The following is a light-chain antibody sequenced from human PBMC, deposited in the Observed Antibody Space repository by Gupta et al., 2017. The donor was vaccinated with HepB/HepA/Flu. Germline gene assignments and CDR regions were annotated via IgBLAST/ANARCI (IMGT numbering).Light chain of an antibody. CDR1: QSVLYSSNNKNY. CDR2: WAS. V-gene: IGKV4-1*01. CDR3: QQYYSTPPN. J-gene: IGKJ3*01. Sequence: DIVMIQSSDSVVASPVESGTINCKSSQSVLYSSNNKNYLAWYQQKPGQPPKLLIYWASTRETGVPDRFSGSGSGTDFTLTISSLQAEDVAVYYCQQYYSTPPNFGPGTKVDIK.